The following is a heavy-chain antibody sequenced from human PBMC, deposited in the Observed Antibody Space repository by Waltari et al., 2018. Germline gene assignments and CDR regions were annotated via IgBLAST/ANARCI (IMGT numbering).Heavy chain of an antibody. V-gene: IGHV3-30-3*01. J-gene: IGHJ3*02. D-gene: IGHD6-13*01. CDR1: GFTFRTSA. CDR2: ISSDGADR. CDR3: ARDNPYSSSWITFFDTFDI. Sequence: QVHLVESGGGVVQPGGSQRISCTASGFTFRTSACHWVRQAPGKGLEWVAVISSDGADRRYSGSVQGRFTISRDNSKNTMYLDMDSLRAEDTAVYYCARDNPYSSSWITFFDTFDIWGQGTMVSVSS.